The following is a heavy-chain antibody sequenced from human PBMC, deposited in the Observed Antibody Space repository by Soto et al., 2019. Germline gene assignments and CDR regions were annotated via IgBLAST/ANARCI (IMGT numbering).Heavy chain of an antibody. CDR2: ISSSSSTI. J-gene: IGHJ4*02. Sequence: EVPLVESGGGLVQPGGSLRLSCAASGFTFSSYSMNWVRQAPGKGLEWVSYISSSSSTIYYADSVKGRFTISRDNAKNSLYLQMNSLRDEDTAVYYCARVTGYHLDYWGQGTLVTVSS. D-gene: IGHD3-9*01. CDR1: GFTFSSYS. CDR3: ARVTGYHLDY. V-gene: IGHV3-48*02.